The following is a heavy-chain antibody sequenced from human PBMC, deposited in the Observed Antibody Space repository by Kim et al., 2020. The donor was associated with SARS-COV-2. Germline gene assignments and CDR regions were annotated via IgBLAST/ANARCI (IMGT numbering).Heavy chain of an antibody. CDR3: ARDYVAAAAGGAPYYYYGMDV. CDR2: IIPIFGTA. V-gene: IGHV1-69*13. J-gene: IGHJ6*02. CDR1: GGTFSSYA. Sequence: SVKVSCKASGGTFSSYAISWVRQAPGQGLEWMGGIIPIFGTANYAQKFQGRVTITADESTSTAYMELSSLRSEDTAVYYCARDYVAAAAGGAPYYYYGMDVWGQGTTVTVSS. D-gene: IGHD6-13*01.